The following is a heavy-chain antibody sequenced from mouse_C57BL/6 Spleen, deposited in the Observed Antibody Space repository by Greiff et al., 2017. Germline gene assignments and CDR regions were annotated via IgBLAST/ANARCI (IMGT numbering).Heavy chain of an antibody. Sequence: EVKLEESGPGLVKPSQSLSLTCSVTGYSITSGYYWNWIRQFPGNKLEWMGYISYDGSNNYNPSLKNRISITRDTSKNQFFLKLNSVTTEDTATYYCAREDYAWFAYWGQGTLVTVSA. J-gene: IGHJ3*01. D-gene: IGHD2-4*01. CDR1: GYSITSGYY. CDR2: ISYDGSN. CDR3: AREDYAWFAY. V-gene: IGHV3-6*01.